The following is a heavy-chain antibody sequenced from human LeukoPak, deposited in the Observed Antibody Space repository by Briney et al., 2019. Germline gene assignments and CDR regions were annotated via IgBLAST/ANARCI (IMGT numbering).Heavy chain of an antibody. D-gene: IGHD4-17*01. Sequence: ASVKVSCKASGGTFSSYAISWVRQAPGQGLEWMGGIIPIFGTANYAQKFQGRVTITTDESTCTAYMELSSLRSEDTAVYYCARDLTTIAGGRFDPWGQGTLVTVSS. CDR2: IIPIFGTA. J-gene: IGHJ5*02. CDR3: ARDLTTIAGGRFDP. V-gene: IGHV1-69*05. CDR1: GGTFSSYA.